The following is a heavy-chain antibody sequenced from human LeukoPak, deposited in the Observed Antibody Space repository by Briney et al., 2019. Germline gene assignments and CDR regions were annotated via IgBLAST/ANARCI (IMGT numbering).Heavy chain of an antibody. Sequence: SVKVSCKAPGGTFSSYAISWVRQAPGQGLEWMGGIIPIFGTANYAQKFQGRVTITADESTSTAYMELSSLRSEDTAVYYCARGIAVAYPFQHWGRGTLVTVSS. CDR1: GGTFSSYA. V-gene: IGHV1-69*13. J-gene: IGHJ1*01. D-gene: IGHD6-19*01. CDR2: IIPIFGTA. CDR3: ARGIAVAYPFQH.